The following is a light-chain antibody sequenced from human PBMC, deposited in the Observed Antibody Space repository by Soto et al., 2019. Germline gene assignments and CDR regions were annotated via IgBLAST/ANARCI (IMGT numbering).Light chain of an antibody. Sequence: QSVLTQPRSVSGSPGQSVTISCTGTSSDVGGYNYVSWYQQHPGKAPKLMIYDVSKRPSEVPDRFSGSKSGNTASLTISGLQAEDEADYYCCSYAGSYTRYVFGTGTKVTVL. CDR2: DVS. J-gene: IGLJ1*01. CDR1: SSDVGGYNY. CDR3: CSYAGSYTRYV. V-gene: IGLV2-11*01.